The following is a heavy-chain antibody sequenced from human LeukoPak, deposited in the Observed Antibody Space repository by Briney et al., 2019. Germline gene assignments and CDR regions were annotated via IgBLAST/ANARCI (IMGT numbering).Heavy chain of an antibody. V-gene: IGHV3-9*01. J-gene: IGHJ6*02. CDR2: ISWISDSI. CDR3: AKGIRGATIRDGMDV. Sequence: GISLRLSCTASGFTFDDYAMHWVRQAPGKGLEWVSGISWISDSIDYADSVKGRFTISRDNAKNSLYLQMNSLRAEDTALYHCAKGIRGATIRDGMDVWGQGATVNVSS. CDR1: GFTFDDYA. D-gene: IGHD5-12*01.